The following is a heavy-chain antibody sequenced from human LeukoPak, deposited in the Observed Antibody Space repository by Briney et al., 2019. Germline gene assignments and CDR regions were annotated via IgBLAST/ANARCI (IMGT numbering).Heavy chain of an antibody. V-gene: IGHV4-34*01. CDR3: ARTPNLPERVSGLLDY. Sequence: SETLSLTCAVYGGSFSGYYWSWIRQPPGKGLEWIGEINHSGSTNYNPSPKSRVTISVDTSKNQFSLKLSSVTAADTAVYYCARTPNLPERVSGLLDYWGQGTLVTVSS. J-gene: IGHJ4*02. CDR2: INHSGST. CDR1: GGSFSGYY. D-gene: IGHD3-22*01.